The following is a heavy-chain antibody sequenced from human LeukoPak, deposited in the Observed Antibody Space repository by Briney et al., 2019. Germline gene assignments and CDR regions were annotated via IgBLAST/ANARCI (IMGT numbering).Heavy chain of an antibody. V-gene: IGHV4-39*01. J-gene: IGHJ6*03. Sequence: SETLSLTCTVSGGSISSSSYYWGWIRQPPGKGLEWIGSIYYSGSTYYNPSLKSRVTISVDTSKNQFSLKLSSVTAADTAVYYCARLGYSYGSYYYYYMDVWGKGTTVTVSS. CDR3: ARLGYSYGSYYYYYMDV. CDR2: IYYSGST. CDR1: GGSISSSSYY. D-gene: IGHD5-18*01.